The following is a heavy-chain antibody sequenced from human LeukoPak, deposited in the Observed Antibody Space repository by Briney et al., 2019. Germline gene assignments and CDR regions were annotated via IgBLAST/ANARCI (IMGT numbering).Heavy chain of an antibody. CDR1: GYSFTSYW. CDR2: IYPSDSYT. D-gene: IGHD4-11*01. CDR3: AIPRENSNYGVPMNYYYGMDV. J-gene: IGHJ6*02. Sequence: GESLKISCKGSGYSFTSYWISWVRQMPGKGLEWVGRIYPSDSYTNYSPSFQGHDTISADKSISTAYLQWSSLKASDTAMYYCAIPRENSNYGVPMNYYYGMDVWGQGTTVTVSS. V-gene: IGHV5-10-1*01.